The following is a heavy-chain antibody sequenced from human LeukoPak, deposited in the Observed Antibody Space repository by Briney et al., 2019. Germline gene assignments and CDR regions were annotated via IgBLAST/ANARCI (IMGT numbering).Heavy chain of an antibody. CDR2: IKQDGSEK. CDR3: ARSGSKNSSSWYDAFDI. D-gene: IGHD6-13*01. V-gene: IGHV3-7*01. Sequence: QPGGSLRLSCAASGFTFSSYWMSWVRQAPGKGLEWVANIKQDGSEKYYVDSVKGRFTISRDNAKNSLYLQMNSLRAEDTAVYYCARSGSKNSSSWYDAFDIWGQGTMVTVSS. CDR1: GFTFSSYW. J-gene: IGHJ3*02.